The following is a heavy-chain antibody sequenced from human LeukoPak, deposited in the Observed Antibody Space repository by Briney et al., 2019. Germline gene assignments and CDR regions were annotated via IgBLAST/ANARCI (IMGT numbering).Heavy chain of an antibody. CDR3: AQSSTMIVVVISPDY. CDR1: GFTFSSYA. CDR2: ISGSGGST. D-gene: IGHD3-22*01. Sequence: PGGSLRLSCAASGFTFSSYAMSWVRQAPGKGLEWVSAISGSGGSTYYADSVKGRFTISRDNSKNTLYLQMNSLRAEDTAVYYCAQSSTMIVVVISPDYWGQGTLVTLSS. J-gene: IGHJ4*02. V-gene: IGHV3-23*01.